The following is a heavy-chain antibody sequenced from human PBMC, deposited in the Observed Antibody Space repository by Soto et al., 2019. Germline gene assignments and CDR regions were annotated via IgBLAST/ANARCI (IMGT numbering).Heavy chain of an antibody. CDR1: GGSFTSNNW. CDR3: ASRDPGTSVDY. CDR2: IYRTGST. D-gene: IGHD1-7*01. Sequence: SETLFLTCAVSGGSFTSNNWWTWVRQPPGQGLEWIGEIYRTGSTNYNPSLKSRVTISLDKSENQFSLKVTSLTAADTAVYYCASRDPGTSVDYWGQGTLVTVSS. V-gene: IGHV4-4*02. J-gene: IGHJ4*02.